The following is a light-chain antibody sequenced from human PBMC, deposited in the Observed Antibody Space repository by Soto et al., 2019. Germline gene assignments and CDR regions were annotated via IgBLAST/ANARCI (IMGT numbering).Light chain of an antibody. J-gene: IGKJ1*01. CDR1: QSIDTY. Sequence: DIQMTQSPSSLSASVGDRVTIPCRASQSIDTYLNWYQQKPGKAPKLLNYTASSLHSGVPSRFSGSGSGTDFTLTINSLQPEDFATYYCQQAYDIPRTFGQGTKVDIK. V-gene: IGKV1-39*01. CDR2: TAS. CDR3: QQAYDIPRT.